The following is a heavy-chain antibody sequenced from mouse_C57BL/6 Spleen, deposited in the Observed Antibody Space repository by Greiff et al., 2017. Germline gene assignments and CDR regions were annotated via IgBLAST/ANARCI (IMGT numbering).Heavy chain of an antibody. Sequence: EVKLVESGGDLVKPGGSLKLSCAASGFTFSSYGMSWVRQTPDKRLEWVATISSGGSYTYYPDSVTGRFTISRDNAKNTLYLQMSSLKSEDTAMYYCARQGDLAWFAYWGQGTLVTVSA. J-gene: IGHJ3*01. CDR3: ARQGDLAWFAY. CDR1: GFTFSSYG. V-gene: IGHV5-6*01. D-gene: IGHD3-3*01. CDR2: ISSGGSYT.